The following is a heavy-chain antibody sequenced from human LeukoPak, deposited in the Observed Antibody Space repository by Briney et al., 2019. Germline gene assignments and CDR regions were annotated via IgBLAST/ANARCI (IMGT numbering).Heavy chain of an antibody. J-gene: IGHJ2*01. Sequence: PSETLSLTCAVYGGSFSGYYWSWIRQPPGEGLEWTGYIYYGGNTNYNPSLKSRVTISVDTKNQFSLNLSSVTAADTAVYYCARVPSRFGSSTWYFDLWGRGTLVAVSS. D-gene: IGHD3-10*01. CDR2: IYYGGNT. V-gene: IGHV4-59*01. CDR1: GGSFSGYY. CDR3: ARVPSRFGSSTWYFDL.